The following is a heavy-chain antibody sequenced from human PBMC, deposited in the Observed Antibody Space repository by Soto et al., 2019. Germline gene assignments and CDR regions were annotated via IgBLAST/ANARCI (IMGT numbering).Heavy chain of an antibody. CDR2: ISWNSGSI. V-gene: IGHV3-9*01. Sequence: EVQLVESGGGLVQPGRSLRLSCAASGFTFDDYAMHWVRQAPGKGLEWVSGISWNSGSIGYADSVKGRFTISRDNAKNSLYLQMNSLRAEDTALYYCAKDIGSSDYYFMDVWCNGTTVTVSS. J-gene: IGHJ6*03. CDR3: AKDIGSSDYYFMDV. CDR1: GFTFDDYA. D-gene: IGHD6-25*01.